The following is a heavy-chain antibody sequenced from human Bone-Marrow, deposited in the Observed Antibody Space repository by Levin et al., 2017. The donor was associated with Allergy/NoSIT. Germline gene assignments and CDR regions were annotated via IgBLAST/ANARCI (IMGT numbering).Heavy chain of an antibody. J-gene: IGHJ6*02. V-gene: IGHV4-31*03. CDR2: IFHSGST. D-gene: IGHD1-26*01. Sequence: SQTLSLTCTVSGGSISTGGHYWTWIRQHPGKGLEWIGYIFHSGSTYYNPSLKSRATISVDTSKNQFSLKLNSVTAAATALYYCARDRIVGRSKYYGMDVWGQGTTVTV. CDR3: ARDRIVGRSKYYGMDV. CDR1: GGSISTGGHY.